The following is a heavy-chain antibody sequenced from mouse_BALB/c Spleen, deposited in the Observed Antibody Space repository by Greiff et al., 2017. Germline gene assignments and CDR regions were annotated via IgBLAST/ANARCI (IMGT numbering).Heavy chain of an antibody. V-gene: IGHV1S22*01. CDR2: IYPGSGST. J-gene: IGHJ2*01. CDR3: TRDVSYYDYDVGDY. D-gene: IGHD2-4*01. CDR1: GYTFTSYW. Sequence: LQQPGSELVRPGASVKLSCKASGYTFTSYWMHWVKQRPGQGLEWIGNIYPGSGSTNYDEKFKSKATLTVDTSSSTAYMQLSSLTSEDSAVYYCTRDVSYYDYDVGDYWGQGTTLTVSS.